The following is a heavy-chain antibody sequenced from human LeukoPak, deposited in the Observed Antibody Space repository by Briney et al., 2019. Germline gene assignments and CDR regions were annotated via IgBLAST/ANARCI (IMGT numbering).Heavy chain of an antibody. J-gene: IGHJ3*02. CDR2: IIPIFGTA. CDR1: GGTFSSYA. CDR3: ARLGGATHQGLDAFDI. Sequence: ASVKVSCKASGGTFSSYAISWVRQAPGQGLEWMGGIIPIFGTANYAQKFQGRVTITADESTSTAYMELSSLRSEDTAVYYCARLGGATHQGLDAFDIWGQGTMVTVSS. D-gene: IGHD1-26*01. V-gene: IGHV1-69*13.